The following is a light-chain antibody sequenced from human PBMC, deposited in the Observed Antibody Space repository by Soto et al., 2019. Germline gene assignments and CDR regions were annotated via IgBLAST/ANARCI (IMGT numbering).Light chain of an antibody. Sequence: SPRTPPSSVPGSPGQSNSISCTGTISDVGGYNYVSWYQHHPGKAPKLIIYEVSNRPSGASNRFSGSKSGNTASLTISGLQAHDEADYYCSSYTSSSTVVFGIGTKVTV. CDR1: ISDVGGYNY. J-gene: IGLJ1*01. CDR3: SSYTSSSTVV. CDR2: EVS. V-gene: IGLV2-14*01.